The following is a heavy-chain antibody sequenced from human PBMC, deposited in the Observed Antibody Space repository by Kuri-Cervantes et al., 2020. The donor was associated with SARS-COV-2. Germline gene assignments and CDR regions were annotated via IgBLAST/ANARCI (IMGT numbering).Heavy chain of an antibody. CDR1: GGSISSRSYY. D-gene: IGHD6-13*01. CDR3: ARDGGSSWDFDY. CDR2: IYYRGST. V-gene: IGHV4-39*07. Sequence: GSLRLSCSVSGGSISSRSYYWGWIRQPPGKGLEWIGSIYYRGSTNYNPSLKSRVTISVDTSKNQFSLKLSSVTAADTAVYYCARDGGSSWDFDYWGQGTLVTVSS. J-gene: IGHJ4*02.